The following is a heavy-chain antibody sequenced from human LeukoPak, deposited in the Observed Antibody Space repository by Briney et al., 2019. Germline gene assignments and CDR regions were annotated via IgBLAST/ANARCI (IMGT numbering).Heavy chain of an antibody. D-gene: IGHD6-6*01. J-gene: IGHJ4*02. Sequence: GGSLRLSCAASGFTFSSYSMNWVRQAPGKGLEWVPSISSSSSYIYYADSVKGRFTISRDNAKNSLYLQMNSLRAEDTAVYYCARDKQLAPPRPFDYWGQGTLVTVSS. V-gene: IGHV3-21*01. CDR1: GFTFSSYS. CDR2: ISSSSSYI. CDR3: ARDKQLAPPRPFDY.